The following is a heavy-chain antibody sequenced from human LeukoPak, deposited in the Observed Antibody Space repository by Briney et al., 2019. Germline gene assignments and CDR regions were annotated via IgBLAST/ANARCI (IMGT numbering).Heavy chain of an antibody. V-gene: IGHV4-34*01. Sequence: SETLSLTCAVYGGSFSGYYWSWIRQPPGKGLEWIGEINHSGSTNYNPSLKSRVTISVDTSKNQFSLKLSSVTAADTAVYYCARSKRRAAAGIGSDYWGQGTLVTVS. CDR3: ARSKRRAAAGIGSDY. CDR1: GGSFSGYY. D-gene: IGHD6-13*01. CDR2: INHSGST. J-gene: IGHJ4*02.